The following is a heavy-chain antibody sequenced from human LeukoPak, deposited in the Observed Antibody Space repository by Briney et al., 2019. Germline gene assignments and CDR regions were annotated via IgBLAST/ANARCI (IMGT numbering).Heavy chain of an antibody. V-gene: IGHV1-8*03. Sequence: ASAKVSCKASGYTFTEYNVNWVRQATGQGLEWMGWMNPNSGNTGYAQKFQGRVTITRNTFISTAYMELSGLTSEDTAVYYCASFSGYAQWGQGTLVTVSS. D-gene: IGHD5-12*01. CDR1: GYTFTEYN. CDR3: ASFSGYAQ. CDR2: MNPNSGNT. J-gene: IGHJ4*02.